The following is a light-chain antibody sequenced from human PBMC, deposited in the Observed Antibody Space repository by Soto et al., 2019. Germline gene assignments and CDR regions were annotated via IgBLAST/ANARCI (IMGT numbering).Light chain of an antibody. J-gene: IGKJ3*01. Sequence: EIVLTQSPGTLSLSPGERATLSCRASQSVSNSYIAWYQQKPGQAPRLLIYGASSRATGIPDRFSGSGSGTDFTLTISRLEPEDFAVYYCQQYGSSPFTFGPGTKVDIK. CDR1: QSVSNSY. CDR3: QQYGSSPFT. V-gene: IGKV3-20*01. CDR2: GAS.